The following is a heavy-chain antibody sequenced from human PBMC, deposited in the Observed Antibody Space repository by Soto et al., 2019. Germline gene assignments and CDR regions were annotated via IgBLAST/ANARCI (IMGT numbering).Heavy chain of an antibody. J-gene: IGHJ4*02. CDR3: GCPSGDYGDYALCLAN. CDR2: ISAYSGDP. CDR1: GYTFTGYG. V-gene: IGHV1-18*01. Sequence: QVQLVQSGAEVKKPGASVKVSCKASGYTFTGYGISWVRQAPGQGLEWMGWISAYSGDPIYAPTLQGRLTMTTDTSTSSAYMELSSLRSNDTAVYSCGCPSGDYGDYALCLANWGQGTLVTVSS. D-gene: IGHD4-17*01.